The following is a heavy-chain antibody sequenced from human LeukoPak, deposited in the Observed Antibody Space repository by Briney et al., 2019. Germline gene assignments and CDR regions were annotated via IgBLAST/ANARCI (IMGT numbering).Heavy chain of an antibody. V-gene: IGHV1-18*01. J-gene: IGHJ4*02. D-gene: IGHD3-22*01. Sequence: ASVKVSYKASGYTFNTYGITWVRQAPGQGLEWMGWISPYNGNTNYAQKFQGRVTLTTDTSTSTAYMELRSLRSDDTAVYYCARGPHERSGYPDDWGQGTLVTVSS. CDR1: GYTFNTYG. CDR2: ISPYNGNT. CDR3: ARGPHERSGYPDD.